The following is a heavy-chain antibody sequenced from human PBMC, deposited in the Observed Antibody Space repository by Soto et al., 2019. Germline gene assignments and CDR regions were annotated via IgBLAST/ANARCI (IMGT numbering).Heavy chain of an antibody. V-gene: IGHV3-33*01. D-gene: IGHD3-22*01. CDR3: ARGVGDYYDSSGYLES. CDR1: GFTFSSYG. CDR2: IWFDGSNK. Sequence: QVQLVESGGGVVQPGTSLRLSCAASGFTFSSYGMHWVRQAPGKGLEWVAVIWFDGSNKYYADSVKGRFTISRDNSRNTLYLQMNSLRAEDTAVYYCARGVGDYYDSSGYLESWGQGTLVTVSS. J-gene: IGHJ4*02.